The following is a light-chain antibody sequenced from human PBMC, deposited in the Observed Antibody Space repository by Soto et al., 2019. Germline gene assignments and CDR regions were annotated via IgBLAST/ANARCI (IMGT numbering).Light chain of an antibody. Sequence: MKLNHSPSSLSASVGDRVTITCRASQGISNYLAWYQQKPGKAPKLLIYKASTLKSGVPSRFSGSGSGTEFTLTISSLQPDDFATYYCQQYNIYSEAFGQGSNVDIK. CDR2: KAS. CDR3: QQYNIYSEA. CDR1: QGISNY. J-gene: IGKJ1*01. V-gene: IGKV1-5*03.